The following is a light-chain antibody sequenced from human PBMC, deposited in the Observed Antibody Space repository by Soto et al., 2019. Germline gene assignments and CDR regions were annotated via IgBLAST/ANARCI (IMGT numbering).Light chain of an antibody. CDR1: QSVSSSY. Sequence: EVVLTQSPGTLSLSPGERTTLSCRASQSVSSSYLAWYQQKPGQAPRLLIYAASSRATGIPDRFSGSGSGTDLALTISGLEPEDFAVYYCQQYGSSRWTFGQGTKVETK. CDR2: AAS. V-gene: IGKV3-20*01. J-gene: IGKJ1*01. CDR3: QQYGSSRWT.